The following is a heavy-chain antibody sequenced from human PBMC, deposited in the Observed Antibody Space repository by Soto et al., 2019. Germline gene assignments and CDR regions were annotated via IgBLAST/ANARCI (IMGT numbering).Heavy chain of an antibody. CDR1: GFTFSHYA. Sequence: PGGSLRLSCAASGFTFSHYAMSWVRQAPGKGLEWVSTIIAGGGDTYYAESVKGRFTISRDNSKNTLYMQVNSLRADDTAVYYCARDWSSSNWYFDYWGQGTLVTVSS. CDR3: ARDWSSSNWYFDY. CDR2: IIAGGGDT. V-gene: IGHV3-23*01. D-gene: IGHD6-13*01. J-gene: IGHJ4*02.